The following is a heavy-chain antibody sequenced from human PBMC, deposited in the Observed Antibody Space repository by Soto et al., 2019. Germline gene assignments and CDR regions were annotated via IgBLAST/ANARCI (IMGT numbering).Heavy chain of an antibody. CDR2: IIPIFGTA. CDR1: GGTFSSYA. Sequence: QVQLVQSGAEVKKPGSSVKVSCKASGGTFSSYAISWVRQAPGQGLEWMGGIIPIFGTANYAQKFQGRVTITADESTSKAYMELRRLRSEDTAVSYCARAQRESGSYYRYFDLWCRGPLVTVS. J-gene: IGHJ2*01. CDR3: ARAQRESGSYYRYFDL. D-gene: IGHD1-26*01. V-gene: IGHV1-69*01.